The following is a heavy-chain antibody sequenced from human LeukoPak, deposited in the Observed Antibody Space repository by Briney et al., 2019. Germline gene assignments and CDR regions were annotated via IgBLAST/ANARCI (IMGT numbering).Heavy chain of an antibody. D-gene: IGHD1-14*01. CDR2: MNPNSGNT. CDR3: ARVTGSIPEWFDP. Sequence: GASVKVSCTASGYTFTSYDINWVRQPTGQGLEWMGWMNPNSGNTGYPQKFQGRVTMTRKTSISTAYMELSSLRSEDRAVYYCARVTGSIPEWFDPWGQGTLVTVSS. CDR1: GYTFTSYD. J-gene: IGHJ5*02. V-gene: IGHV1-8*01.